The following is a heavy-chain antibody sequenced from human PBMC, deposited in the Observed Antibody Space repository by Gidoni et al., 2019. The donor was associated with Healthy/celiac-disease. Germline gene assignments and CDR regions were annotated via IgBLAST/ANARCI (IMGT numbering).Heavy chain of an antibody. CDR2: IWYDGSKK. J-gene: IGHJ4*02. Sequence: QVQLVESGGGVVQPGRSLRLSCAASGFPFSSYGMHWVRQAPGKGLGWVAVIWYDGSKKYYADSVKGRFTTSRDNSKNTLYLQMNSLRAEDTAVYYCARDEGGWYGSDDYWGQGTLVTVSS. D-gene: IGHD6-19*01. CDR1: GFPFSSYG. V-gene: IGHV3-33*01. CDR3: ARDEGGWYGSDDY.